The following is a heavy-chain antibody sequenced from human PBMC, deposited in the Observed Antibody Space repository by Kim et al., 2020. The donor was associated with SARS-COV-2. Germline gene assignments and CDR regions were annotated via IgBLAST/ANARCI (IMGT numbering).Heavy chain of an antibody. CDR1: GFTFSSYA. D-gene: IGHD2-15*01. V-gene: IGHV3-23*01. CDR3: AKSRPYSGYYYYYGMDV. CDR2: ISGSGGST. J-gene: IGHJ6*02. Sequence: GGSLRLSCAASGFTFSSYAMSWVRQAPGKGLEWVSAISGSGGSTYYADSVKGRITISRDNSKNTLYLQMNSLRAEDTAVYYCAKSRPYSGYYYYYGMDVWGQGTTVTVSS.